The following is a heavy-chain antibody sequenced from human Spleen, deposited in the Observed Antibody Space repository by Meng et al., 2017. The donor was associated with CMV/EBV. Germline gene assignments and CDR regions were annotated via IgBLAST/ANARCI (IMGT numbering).Heavy chain of an antibody. CDR2: IIPIFGTA. V-gene: IGHV1-69*05. CDR3: ASVGFCSGTTCYTGGYSSRRHFEH. J-gene: IGHJ4*02. D-gene: IGHD2-2*02. Sequence: ISWFRQAHGQGLEWMGGIIPIFGTANYAQKFQGRVTITTDESRVTAYMELSSLRSEDTAVYYCASVGFCSGTTCYTGGYSSRRHFEHWGQGTLVTVSS.